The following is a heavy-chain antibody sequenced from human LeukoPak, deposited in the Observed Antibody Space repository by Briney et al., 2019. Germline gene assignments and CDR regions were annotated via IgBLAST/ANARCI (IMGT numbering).Heavy chain of an antibody. CDR3: AELGITMIGGV. V-gene: IGHV3-11*04. D-gene: IGHD3-10*02. J-gene: IGHJ6*04. CDR1: GFTVGSNY. Sequence: GGSLRLSCAASGFTVGSNYMSWVRQAPGKGLEWVSYISSSGSTIYYADSVKGRFTISRDNAKNSLYLQMNSLRAEDTAVYYCAELGITMIGGVWGKGTTVTVSS. CDR2: ISSSGSTI.